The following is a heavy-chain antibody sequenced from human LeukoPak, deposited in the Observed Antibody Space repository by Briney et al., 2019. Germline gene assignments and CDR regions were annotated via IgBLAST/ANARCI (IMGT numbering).Heavy chain of an antibody. V-gene: IGHV4-4*08. D-gene: IGHD2-21*02. CDR2: IYTSGST. Sequence: SETLSLTCTVSGGSISRYYWSWIRQPPGKGLEWIGRIYTSGSTNYNPSLKSRVTISVDTSKNQFSLKLSSVTAADTAVYYCARAIKHIVVVTAIDWFDPWGQGTLVTVSS. J-gene: IGHJ5*02. CDR3: ARAIKHIVVVTAIDWFDP. CDR1: GGSISRYY.